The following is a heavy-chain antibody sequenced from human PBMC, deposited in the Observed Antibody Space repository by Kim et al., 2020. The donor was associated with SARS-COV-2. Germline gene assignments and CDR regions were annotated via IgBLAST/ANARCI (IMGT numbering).Heavy chain of an antibody. CDR3: AKAYATGYSSSWGWGKPLGLDQYWYFDL. CDR1: GFTFDDYA. Sequence: GGSLRLSCAASGFTFDDYAMHWVRQAPGKGLEWVSLISGDGGSTYYADSVKGRFTISRDNSKNSLYLQMNSLRTEDTALYYCAKAYATGYSSSWGWGKPLGLDQYWYFDLWGRGTLVTVSS. V-gene: IGHV3-43*02. J-gene: IGHJ2*01. D-gene: IGHD6-13*01. CDR2: ISGDGGST.